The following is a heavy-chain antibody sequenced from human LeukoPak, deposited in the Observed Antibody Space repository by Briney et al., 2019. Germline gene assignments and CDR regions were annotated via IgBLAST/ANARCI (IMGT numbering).Heavy chain of an antibody. D-gene: IGHD3-3*01. J-gene: IGHJ4*02. Sequence: GRSLRLSCAASGFTFSSYAMHWVRQAPGKGLEWVAVISYDGSNKYYADSVKGRFTISRDNSKNTLYLQMNSLRGEDTAVYYCAKDHRDFGVVIKSLGYWGQGTLVTVSS. CDR1: GFTFSSYA. CDR3: AKDHRDFGVVIKSLGY. CDR2: ISYDGSNK. V-gene: IGHV3-30*07.